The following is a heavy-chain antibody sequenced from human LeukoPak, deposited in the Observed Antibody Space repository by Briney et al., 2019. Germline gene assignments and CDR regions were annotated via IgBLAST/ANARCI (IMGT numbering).Heavy chain of an antibody. CDR3: ARSGSLEYQLEFDS. CDR1: GYTFTSYG. J-gene: IGHJ4*02. CDR2: ISAYNGNT. D-gene: IGHD2-2*01. V-gene: IGHV1-18*01. Sequence: ASVTVSCKASGYTFTSYGISWVRQAPGQGLEWMGWISAYNGNTNYAQKLQGRVTMTTDTSTSTAYMELRSLRSDDTAVYYCARSGSLEYQLEFDSWGQGTLVTVSS.